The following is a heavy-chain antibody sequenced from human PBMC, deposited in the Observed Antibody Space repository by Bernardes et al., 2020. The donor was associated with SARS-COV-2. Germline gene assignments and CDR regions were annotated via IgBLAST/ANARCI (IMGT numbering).Heavy chain of an antibody. Sequence: SETLSLTCTVSGGSISSGGYYWSWIRQHPGKGLEWIGYIYYSGSTYYNPSLKSRVTISVDTSKNQFSLKLSSVTAADTAVYYCARVEKGIFGVVIDGMDVWGQGTTVTVSS. CDR1: GGSISSGGYY. CDR2: IYYSGST. CDR3: ARVEKGIFGVVIDGMDV. D-gene: IGHD3-3*02. V-gene: IGHV4-31*03. J-gene: IGHJ6*02.